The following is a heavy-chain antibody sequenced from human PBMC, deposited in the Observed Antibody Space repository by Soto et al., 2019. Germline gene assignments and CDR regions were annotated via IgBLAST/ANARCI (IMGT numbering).Heavy chain of an antibody. D-gene: IGHD2-15*01. CDR1: GGTFSSYA. Sequence: QVQLVQSGAEVKKPGSSVKVSCKASGGTFSSYAISWVRQAPGQGLEWMGGMIPIFGTANYAQKFQGRVTITADESTSTAYKELSSLRSEDTAVYYYARTAYCSGGSCNDYHDYLDQVTLVTVSS. V-gene: IGHV1-69*01. J-gene: IGHJ4*02. CDR2: MIPIFGTA. CDR3: ARTAYCSGGSCNDYHDY.